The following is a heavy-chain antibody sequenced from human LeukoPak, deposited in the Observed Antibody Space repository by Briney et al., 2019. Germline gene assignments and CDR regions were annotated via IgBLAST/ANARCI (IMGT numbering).Heavy chain of an antibody. V-gene: IGHV4-34*01. CDR1: GGSFSGYY. D-gene: IGHD3-22*01. CDR3: ARHDSSGPYNAFDI. CDR2: IYHSGNI. J-gene: IGHJ3*02. Sequence: PSETLSLTCAVYGGSFSGYYWSWIRQPPGKGLEWIGSIYHSGNIYYNPSLKSRVTISVDTSKNQFSLKLSSVTAADTAVYYCARHDSSGPYNAFDIWGQGTMVTVSS.